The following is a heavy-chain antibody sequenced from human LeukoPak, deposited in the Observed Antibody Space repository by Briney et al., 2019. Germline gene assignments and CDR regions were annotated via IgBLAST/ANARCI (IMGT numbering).Heavy chain of an antibody. Sequence: ASVNVSSTPSGHTFTTDYIHWLRQAPGQGLEWMGMINPSGGRSAPTTSAQKFQGSLTVTSDTSASTVYMVLSSLTSEDTAVYCCARSPMLFCTATRCVGSWCDPGRRGTRVTVS. J-gene: IGHJ5*02. D-gene: IGHD1-26*01. CDR1: GHTFTTDY. CDR2: INPSGGRSAPT. CDR3: ARSPMLFCTATRCVGSWCDP. V-gene: IGHV1-46*01.